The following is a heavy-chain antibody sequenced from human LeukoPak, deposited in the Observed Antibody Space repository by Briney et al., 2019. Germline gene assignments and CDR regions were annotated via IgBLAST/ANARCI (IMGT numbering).Heavy chain of an antibody. CDR2: FSGSGGDT. J-gene: IGHJ4*02. CDR3: AKSGYNRFDY. V-gene: IGHV3-23*01. Sequence: GTLSLTCAVSGGSISSSNWWSWVRQPPGKGLEWASAFSGSGGDTYYADSVKGRFTISRDNSKNTLYLQMNSLRAEDTAVYYCAKSGYNRFDYWGQGTLVTVSS. D-gene: IGHD5-24*01. CDR1: GGSISSSN.